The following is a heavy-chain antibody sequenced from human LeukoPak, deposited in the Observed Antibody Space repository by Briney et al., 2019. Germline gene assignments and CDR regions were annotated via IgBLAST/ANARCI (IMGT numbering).Heavy chain of an antibody. CDR2: ISSSSSYI. J-gene: IGHJ4*02. CDR3: ARDVSKRGAHSGSKGY. CDR1: GFTFSSYS. V-gene: IGHV3-21*01. Sequence: PGGSLRLSCAASGFTFSSYSMNWVRQAPGKGLEWVSSISSSSSYIYYADSVKGRFTISRDNAKNSLYLQMNSLRAEDTAVYYCARDVSKRGAHSGSKGYWGQGTLVTVSS. D-gene: IGHD1-26*01.